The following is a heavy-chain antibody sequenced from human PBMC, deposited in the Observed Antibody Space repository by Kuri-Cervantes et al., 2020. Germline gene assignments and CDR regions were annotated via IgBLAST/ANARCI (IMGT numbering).Heavy chain of an antibody. Sequence: ASVKVSCKASGYTFTSYDINWVRQATGQGLEWMGWINPNSGGTNYAQKFQGWVTMTRDTSISTAYMELSSLRSEDTAVYYCARRSVAGTGFDYWGQGTLVTVSS. CDR3: ARRSVAGTGFDY. CDR2: INPNSGGT. V-gene: IGHV1-2*04. D-gene: IGHD6-19*01. CDR1: GYTFTSYD. J-gene: IGHJ4*02.